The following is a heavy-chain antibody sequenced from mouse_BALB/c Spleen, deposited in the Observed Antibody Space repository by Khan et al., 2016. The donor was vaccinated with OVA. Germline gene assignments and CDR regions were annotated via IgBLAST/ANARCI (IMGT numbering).Heavy chain of an antibody. CDR2: ISYSGNT. J-gene: IGHJ2*01. CDR1: GYSITSDYA. CDR3: ARIYGGDFDH. V-gene: IGHV3-2*02. D-gene: IGHD1-1*01. Sequence: EVQLVESGPGLVKPSQSLSLTCTVTGYSITSDYAWNWIRQFPGNKLEWMGYISYSGNTTYNPSLKSRISITRDTSNNQFFLQLNYLTTEDTATYYCARIYGGDFDHWGQGTTLTVSS.